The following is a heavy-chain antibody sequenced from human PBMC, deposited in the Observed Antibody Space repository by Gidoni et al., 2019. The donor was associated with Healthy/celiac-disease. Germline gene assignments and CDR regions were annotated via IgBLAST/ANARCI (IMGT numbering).Heavy chain of an antibody. CDR3: AKGLRGGTTNPWFDP. V-gene: IGHV3-23*01. J-gene: IGHJ5*02. D-gene: IGHD1-7*01. Sequence: EVQLLESGGGLVQPGGSLRLACAASGFNFSSYAMSWVRQAPGKGLVWVSVISVSVGSTYYADSVKGRFTISRDNSKNTLYLQMNSLRAEDTAVDYCAKGLRGGTTNPWFDPWGQGTLVTVSS. CDR2: ISVSVGST. CDR1: GFNFSSYA.